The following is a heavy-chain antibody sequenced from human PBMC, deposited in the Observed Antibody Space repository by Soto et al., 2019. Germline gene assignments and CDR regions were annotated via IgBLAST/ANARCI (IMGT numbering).Heavy chain of an antibody. CDR1: GFTFSSYA. Sequence: GGSLRLSCAASGFTFSSYAMSWVRQAPGKGLEWVSAISGSGGSTYYADSVKGRFTISRDNSKNMLYLQMNSLRVEDTAVYYCARGVRVRGFAFDIWGQGTMVTVSS. CDR3: ARGVRVRGFAFDI. V-gene: IGHV3-23*01. CDR2: ISGSGGST. J-gene: IGHJ3*02. D-gene: IGHD3-3*01.